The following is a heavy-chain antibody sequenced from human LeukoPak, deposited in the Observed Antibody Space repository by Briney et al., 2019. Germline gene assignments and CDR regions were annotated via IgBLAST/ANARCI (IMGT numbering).Heavy chain of an antibody. Sequence: KASETLSLTCTVSGGSISSSSYYWGWIRQPPGKGLEWIGSIYYSGSTYYNPSLKSRVTISVDTSKSQFSLKLSSVTAADTAVFYCARRSGAMMVDYFDYWGQGTLVTVSS. V-gene: IGHV4-39*01. D-gene: IGHD3-22*01. CDR2: IYYSGST. CDR3: ARRSGAMMVDYFDY. CDR1: GGSISSSSYY. J-gene: IGHJ4*02.